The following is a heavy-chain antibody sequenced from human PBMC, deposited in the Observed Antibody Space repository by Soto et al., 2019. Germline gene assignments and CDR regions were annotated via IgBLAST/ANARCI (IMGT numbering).Heavy chain of an antibody. CDR2: ISKTSSTI. CDR3: AGSYYYDSSGYYRSFDC. Sequence: PGGSLRHYCAVSGFDFRSYSMDWVRQAPGKGLQWVSPISKTSSTIAYADSVRGRFTIYRDNAQNSQELQMNSVRAADEALYLLAGSYYYDSSGYYRSFDCWGRGTLVTVSS. CDR1: GFDFRSYS. V-gene: IGHV3-21*01. J-gene: IGHJ4*02. D-gene: IGHD3-22*01.